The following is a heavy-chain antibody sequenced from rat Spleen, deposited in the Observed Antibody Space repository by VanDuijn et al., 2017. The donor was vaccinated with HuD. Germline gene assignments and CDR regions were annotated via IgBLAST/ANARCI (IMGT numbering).Heavy chain of an antibody. D-gene: IGHD1-1*01. Sequence: EVQLVESGGGLVQPGRSLKLSCAASGFTFSDYYMAWVRQAPTKGLEWVASISYDGGSTYYRDSVKGRFTISRDNAKSTLYLQMESLRSEDTATYYCAKDLDYSGDNWLAYWGQGTLVTVSS. CDR2: ISYDGGST. J-gene: IGHJ3*01. V-gene: IGHV5-20*01. CDR1: GFTFSDYY. CDR3: AKDLDYSGDNWLAY.